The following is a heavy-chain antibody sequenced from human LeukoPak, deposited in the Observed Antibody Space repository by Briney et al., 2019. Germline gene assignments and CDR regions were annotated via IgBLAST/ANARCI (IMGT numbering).Heavy chain of an antibody. J-gene: IGHJ4*02. D-gene: IGHD6-25*01. CDR3: ARHHRSGYYEVDY. V-gene: IGHV4-39*01. CDR1: GGSISSSDYY. CDR2: IYYSEST. Sequence: SETLSLTCTVSGGSISSSDYYWGWIRQPPGRGLECIGTIYYSESTSYNPSLKSRVTISVDTSKNQFSLKLSSVTAADTAVYYCARHHRSGYYEVDYWGQGTLVTVSS.